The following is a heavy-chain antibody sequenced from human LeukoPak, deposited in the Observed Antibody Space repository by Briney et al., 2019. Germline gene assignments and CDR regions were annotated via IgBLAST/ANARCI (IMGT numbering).Heavy chain of an antibody. Sequence: PGGSLRLSCAASGFTFTSYAMTWVRQAPGKGLEWVSSISGSGSNTYYADSMKGRFTISRDSSKNTLNLQLNSLRVEDTAVYYCAKDARGNSGNYYDNWGQGTLVTVSS. V-gene: IGHV3-23*01. CDR1: GFTFTSYA. CDR3: AKDARGNSGNYYDN. CDR2: ISGSGSNT. D-gene: IGHD3-10*01. J-gene: IGHJ4*02.